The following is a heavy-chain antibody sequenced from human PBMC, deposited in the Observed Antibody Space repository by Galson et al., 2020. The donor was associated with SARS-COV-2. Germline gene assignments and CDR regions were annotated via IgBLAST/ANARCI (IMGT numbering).Heavy chain of an antibody. V-gene: IGHV4-39*07. CDR2: IYYSGST. Sequence: SETLSLTCTVSGGSISSSSYYWGWIRQPPGKGLEWIGSIYYSGSTYYNPSLKSRVTISVDTSKNQFSLKLSSVTAADTAVYYCARERVIAVAEGSKGYVDLWGRGTLVTVSS. D-gene: IGHD6-19*01. CDR3: ARERVIAVAEGSKGYVDL. CDR1: GGSISSSSYY. J-gene: IGHJ2*01.